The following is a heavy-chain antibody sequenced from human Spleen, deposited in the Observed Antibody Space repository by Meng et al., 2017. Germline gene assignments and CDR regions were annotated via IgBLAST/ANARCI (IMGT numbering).Heavy chain of an antibody. CDR2: ISSSGNTI. V-gene: IGHV3-11*04. CDR3: ARVGWDYGDYLLDF. CDR1: GFTVSHNY. Sequence: GESLKISCAASGFTVSHNYMTWIRQAPGKGLEWVSYISSSGNTIHYADSVKGRFTISRDNAKNSLYLQMSSLRAEDTAVYYCARVGWDYGDYLLDFWGQGTLVTVSS. J-gene: IGHJ4*02. D-gene: IGHD4-17*01.